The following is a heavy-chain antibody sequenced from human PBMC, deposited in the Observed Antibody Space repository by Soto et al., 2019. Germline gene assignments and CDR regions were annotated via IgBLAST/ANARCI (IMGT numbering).Heavy chain of an antibody. Sequence: SETLSLTCAVYCGSLSAYYWSLIRQPPGKGLEWIGEINHSGSTNYNPSLKSRVTISVDTSKNQFSLKLSSVTAADTAVYCCASPRIGYCSSTSCHDAFDIWGQGTMVT. V-gene: IGHV4-34*01. CDR3: ASPRIGYCSSTSCHDAFDI. J-gene: IGHJ3*02. D-gene: IGHD2-2*01. CDR1: CGSLSAYY. CDR2: INHSGST.